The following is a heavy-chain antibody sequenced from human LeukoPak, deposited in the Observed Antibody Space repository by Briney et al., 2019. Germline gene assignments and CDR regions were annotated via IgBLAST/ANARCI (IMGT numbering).Heavy chain of an antibody. CDR3: ARPSGSYHNRFDY. J-gene: IGHJ4*02. Sequence: GESLKISCKGSGYTFTKNWIGWVRQMPGKGLEWMGIIYPDDSDTRYSPSFQGQVTISADKSISTAYLQWSSLKASDTAMYYCARPSGSYHNRFDYWGQGTLVTVSS. CDR2: IYPDDSDT. CDR1: GYTFTKNW. V-gene: IGHV5-51*01. D-gene: IGHD1-26*01.